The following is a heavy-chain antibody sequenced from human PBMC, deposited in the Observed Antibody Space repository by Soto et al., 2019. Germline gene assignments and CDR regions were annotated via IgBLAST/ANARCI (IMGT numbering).Heavy chain of an antibody. CDR2: IYYSGST. V-gene: IGHV4-31*03. CDR1: GGSISSGGYY. Sequence: QVQLQESGPGLVKPSQTLSLTCTVSGGSISSGGYYWSWIRQHPGKGLEWIGYIYYSGSTYYNPSLKDRVTRSVDTSKNQFSLKLSSVTAADTAVYYCARSGYSYGPNPLLYWGQGTLVTVSS. J-gene: IGHJ4*02. CDR3: ARSGYSYGPNPLLY. D-gene: IGHD5-18*01.